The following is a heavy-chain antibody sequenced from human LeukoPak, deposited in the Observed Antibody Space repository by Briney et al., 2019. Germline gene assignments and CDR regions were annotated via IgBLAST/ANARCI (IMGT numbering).Heavy chain of an antibody. CDR3: ARDLWSYYYDSSGYLPLDY. Sequence: GGSLRLSCAASGFTFNTYGMHWVRQAPGKGLEWVAVISYDGSNKYYGDFVKGRFTISRDNSKNTLYMQMNSLRAEDTAVYYCARDLWSYYYDSSGYLPLDYWGQGTLVTVSS. D-gene: IGHD3-22*01. J-gene: IGHJ4*02. CDR1: GFTFNTYG. V-gene: IGHV3-30*03. CDR2: ISYDGSNK.